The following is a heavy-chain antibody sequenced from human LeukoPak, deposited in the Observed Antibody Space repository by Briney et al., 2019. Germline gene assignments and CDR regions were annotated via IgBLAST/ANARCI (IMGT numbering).Heavy chain of an antibody. J-gene: IGHJ4*02. CDR2: INANSGGT. CDR1: GDTFTGYY. CDR3: AREGNSSSCLDY. V-gene: IGHV1-2*02. D-gene: IGHD6-13*01. Sequence: VRVSCKACGDTFTGYYMRWVRQAPGEGGEWRGWINANSGGTNYAQKFQGRVTMTRDTSISTAYMELSRLRSDDTAVYYCAREGNSSSCLDYWGQGTLVTAPS.